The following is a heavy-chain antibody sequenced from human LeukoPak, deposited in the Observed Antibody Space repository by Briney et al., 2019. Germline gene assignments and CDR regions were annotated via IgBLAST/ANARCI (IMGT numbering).Heavy chain of an antibody. V-gene: IGHV4-61*02. CDR3: AREPHKGAVDY. Sequence: PSQTLSLTCTVSGGSISSGSYYWSWIRQPAGKGLEWIGRIYTSGSTNYNPSLKSRVTISVDTSKNQFSLKLSSVTAADTAVYYCAREPHKGAVDYWGQGTLVTVSS. CDR2: IYTSGST. J-gene: IGHJ4*02. CDR1: GGSISSGSYY. D-gene: IGHD3-16*01.